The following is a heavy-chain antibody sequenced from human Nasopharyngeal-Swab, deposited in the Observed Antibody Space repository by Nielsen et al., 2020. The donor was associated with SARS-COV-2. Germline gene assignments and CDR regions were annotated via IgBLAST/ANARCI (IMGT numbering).Heavy chain of an antibody. CDR1: GFTFSSYS. D-gene: IGHD1-1*01. Sequence: GESLKISCAASGFTFSSYSMNWVRKAPGKGLEWVSSISSSSSYLHYADPVKGRFTISRDNAKNSLYLQMNSLRDEDTAVYYCARDQGLEPTFDAFDIWGQGTMVTVSS. CDR3: ARDQGLEPTFDAFDI. V-gene: IGHV3-21*01. J-gene: IGHJ3*02. CDR2: ISSSSSYL.